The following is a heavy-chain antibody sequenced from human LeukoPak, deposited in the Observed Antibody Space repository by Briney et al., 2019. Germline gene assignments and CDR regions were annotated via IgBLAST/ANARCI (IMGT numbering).Heavy chain of an antibody. CDR3: ARTKYYYDSSGPGHYFDC. CDR1: GFTVSSNY. Sequence: PGGSLRLSCAASGFTVSSNYMSWVRQAPGKGLEWVSVIYRGGSTDYADSVKGRFTISRDNSKITLYLKMNSLRADDTAVYYCARTKYYYDSSGPGHYFDCWGQGTLVTVSS. CDR2: IYRGGST. J-gene: IGHJ4*02. V-gene: IGHV3-53*01. D-gene: IGHD3-22*01.